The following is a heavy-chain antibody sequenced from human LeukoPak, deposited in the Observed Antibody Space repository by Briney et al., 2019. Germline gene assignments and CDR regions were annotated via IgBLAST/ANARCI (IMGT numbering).Heavy chain of an antibody. CDR2: IKSDGST. CDR3: ARAPSEIGGYYPEYFRH. J-gene: IGHJ1*01. D-gene: IGHD3-22*01. CDR1: GFTFSSYW. V-gene: IGHV3-74*01. Sequence: GGSLRLSCAAFGFTFSSYWMHWVRQAPGKGLVWVSRIKSDGSTRYADSVKGRFTISRDNAKNTVSLQMNSLRAEDTGVYYCARAPSEIGGYYPEYFRHWGQGTLVTVSP.